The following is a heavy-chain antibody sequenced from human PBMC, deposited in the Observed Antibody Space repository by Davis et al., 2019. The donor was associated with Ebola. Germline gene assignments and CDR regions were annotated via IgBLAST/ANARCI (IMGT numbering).Heavy chain of an antibody. CDR1: GYTLTDLS. J-gene: IGHJ5*02. CDR2: ISAYNGNT. D-gene: IGHD3-3*01. V-gene: IGHV1-18*01. Sequence: AASVKVSCKVSGYTLTDLSMHWVRQAPGEGLEWMGWISAYNGNTNYAQKLQGRVTMTTGTSTSTAYMELRSLRSDDTAVYYCARVAVTIFGVVIGSWFDPWGQGTLVTVSS. CDR3: ARVAVTIFGVVIGSWFDP.